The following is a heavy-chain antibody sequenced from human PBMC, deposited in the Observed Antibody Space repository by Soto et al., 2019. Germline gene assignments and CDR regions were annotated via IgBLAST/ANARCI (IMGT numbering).Heavy chain of an antibody. V-gene: IGHV4-59*01. J-gene: IGHJ6*02. Sequence: QVQLQESGPGLVKPSETLSLPCTVSGGSISGYYWSWIRQPPGKGLEWIGYMYNTGSTVYNPSFRSRVTISVDTSKNQFSLKLNSVTAADTAVYYCARDLWGYCGTDCYPLDVWGQGTTVTVSS. CDR3: ARDLWGYCGTDCYPLDV. CDR1: GGSISGYY. D-gene: IGHD2-21*02. CDR2: MYNTGST.